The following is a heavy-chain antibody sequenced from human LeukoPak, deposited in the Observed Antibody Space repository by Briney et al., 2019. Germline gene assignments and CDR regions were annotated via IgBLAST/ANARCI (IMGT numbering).Heavy chain of an antibody. Sequence: GGSLRLSCAASGFTFSSYGMSWVRQAPGKGLEWVSAISGSGGSTYYADSVKGRFTISRDNAKNSLYLQMNSLRAEDTAVYYCGRPGMAAVIPVFWFDPGGRETVVTVS. CDR2: ISGSGGST. CDR1: GFTFSSYG. CDR3: GRPGMAAVIPVFWFDP. V-gene: IGHV3-23*01. D-gene: IGHD6-25*01. J-gene: IGHJ5*02.